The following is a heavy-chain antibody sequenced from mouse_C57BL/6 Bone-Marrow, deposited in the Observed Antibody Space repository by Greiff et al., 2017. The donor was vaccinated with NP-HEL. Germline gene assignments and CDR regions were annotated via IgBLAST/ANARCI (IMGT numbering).Heavy chain of an antibody. D-gene: IGHD2-2*01. Sequence: QVQLQQPGAELVKPGASVKMSCKASGYTFTSYWITWVKQRPGQGLEWIGDIYPGSGSTNYNEKFKSKATLTVDTSSSTAYMQLSSLTSEDSAVYYCAIYYGYDEGYYYAMDYWGQGTSVTVSS. J-gene: IGHJ4*01. CDR1: GYTFTSYW. CDR2: IYPGSGST. CDR3: AIYYGYDEGYYYAMDY. V-gene: IGHV1-55*01.